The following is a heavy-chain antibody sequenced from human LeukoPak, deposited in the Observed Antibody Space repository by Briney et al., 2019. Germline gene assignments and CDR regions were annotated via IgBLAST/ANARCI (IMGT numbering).Heavy chain of an antibody. CDR2: IIPIFGTA. CDR3: ARADIVATGGESFDY. D-gene: IGHD5-12*01. V-gene: IGHV1-69*13. CDR1: GGTFSSNA. J-gene: IGHJ4*02. Sequence: SVKVSCKASGGTFSSNAISWVRQAPGQGLEWMGGIIPIFGTANYAQKFQGRVTITADESTSTAYMELSSLRSEDTAVYYCARADIVATGGESFDYWGQGTLVTVSS.